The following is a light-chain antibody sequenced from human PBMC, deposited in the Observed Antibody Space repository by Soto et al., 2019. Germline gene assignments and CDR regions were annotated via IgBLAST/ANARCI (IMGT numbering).Light chain of an antibody. J-gene: IGKJ1*01. CDR1: QSVSSSY. CDR2: GAS. V-gene: IGKV3-20*01. CDR3: QQYSSSSWT. Sequence: IVLTQSPGTLSLSPGERATLSCRASQSVSSSYLAWYQQKPGQAPRLLIYGASSRATGIPDRFSGSGSGTDFTLTISRLEPEDFAVYYCQQYSSSSWTFGQGTKVEIK.